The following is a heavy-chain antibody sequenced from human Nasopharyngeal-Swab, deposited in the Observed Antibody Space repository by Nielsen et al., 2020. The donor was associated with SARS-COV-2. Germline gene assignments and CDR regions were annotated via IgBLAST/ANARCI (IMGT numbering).Heavy chain of an antibody. J-gene: IGHJ6*02. Sequence: GESLKISCAASGFTFSNAWMSWVRQAPGKGLEWVGRIKSKTDGGTTDYAAPVKGRFTISRDDSKNTLYLQMNSLKTEDTAVYYCTTDPRGAGGYYYYYGMDVWGQGTTVTVSS. D-gene: IGHD2-15*01. CDR2: IKSKTDGGTT. V-gene: IGHV3-15*01. CDR1: GFTFSNAW. CDR3: TTDPRGAGGYYYYYGMDV.